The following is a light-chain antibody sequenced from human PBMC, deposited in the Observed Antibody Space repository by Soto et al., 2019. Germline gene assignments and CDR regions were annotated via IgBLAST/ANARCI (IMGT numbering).Light chain of an antibody. CDR3: QYYGSSIN. CDR1: QSVSSIY. V-gene: IGKV3-20*01. CDR2: GVS. Sequence: EIVLTQSPGTLSLSPVERATLSCRASQSVSSIYFACYQQKRGQAPSLLIYGVSNSATGIPDRFSGSGSGTDFTLTFSRLAPEAFAVYYCQYYGSSINFGGGTKVDIK. J-gene: IGKJ4*01.